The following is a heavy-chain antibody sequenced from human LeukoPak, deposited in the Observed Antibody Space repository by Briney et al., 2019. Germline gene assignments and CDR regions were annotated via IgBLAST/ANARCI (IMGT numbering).Heavy chain of an antibody. CDR3: ARDYVQYGSPVPMAGD. J-gene: IGHJ4*02. V-gene: IGHV3-7*01. CDR1: GFTFSSHW. D-gene: IGHD2-8*01. Sequence: PGGSLRLSCAASGFTFSSHWMSWVRQAPGRGLEWVANIKQGGSEKYYVDSVKGRVTISRDNAKNSLYLQMNSLRTEDTAVYYCARDYVQYGSPVPMAGDWGQGTLVTVSS. CDR2: IKQGGSEK.